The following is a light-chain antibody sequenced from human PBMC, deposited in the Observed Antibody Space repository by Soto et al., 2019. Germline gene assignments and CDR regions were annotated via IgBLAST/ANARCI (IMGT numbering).Light chain of an antibody. V-gene: IGKV4-1*01. Sequence: DIVMTQSPDSLAVSLGERATINCKSSQSVLYSSNNKNYLAWYQQKPGQPPKLLIYWASTRESGVPDRFSGSGSVTYFTLTISSLQAEDVAVYYCQQYYSTPPYTSGHGTKLEIK. CDR1: QSVLYSSNNKNY. CDR3: QQYYSTPPYT. CDR2: WAS. J-gene: IGKJ2*01.